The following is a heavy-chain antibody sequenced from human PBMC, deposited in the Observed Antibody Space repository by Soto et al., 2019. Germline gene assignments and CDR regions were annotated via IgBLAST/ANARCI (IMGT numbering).Heavy chain of an antibody. CDR2: ISHDGSDK. V-gene: IGHV3-30*18. Sequence: GGSLRLSCAASGFTFRNYGMHWVRQAPGKGLGWVAVISHDGSDKYYADSMKGRFIISRDNSENTLFLNMNSLKPEDTAVYYCAKENQHLVHDYWGQGTLVTVSS. CDR1: GFTFRNYG. D-gene: IGHD6-13*01. CDR3: AKENQHLVHDY. J-gene: IGHJ4*02.